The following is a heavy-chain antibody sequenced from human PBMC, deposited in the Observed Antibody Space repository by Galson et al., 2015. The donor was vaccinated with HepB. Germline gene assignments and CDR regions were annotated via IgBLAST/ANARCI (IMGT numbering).Heavy chain of an antibody. Sequence: SLRLSCAASGFTFDDYAMHWVRQAPGKGLEWVSGISWNSGSIGYADSVKGRFTISRDNAKNSLYLQMNSLRAEDTALYYCATERSGDHAFDIWGQGTMVTVSS. CDR2: ISWNSGSI. CDR3: ATERSGDHAFDI. D-gene: IGHD1-26*01. J-gene: IGHJ3*02. V-gene: IGHV3-9*01. CDR1: GFTFDDYA.